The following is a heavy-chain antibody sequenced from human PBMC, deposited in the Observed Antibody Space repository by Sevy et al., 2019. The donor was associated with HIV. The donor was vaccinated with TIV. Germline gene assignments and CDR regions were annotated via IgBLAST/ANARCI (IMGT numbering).Heavy chain of an antibody. V-gene: IGHV3-7*03. J-gene: IGHJ6*02. D-gene: IGHD1-26*01. CDR3: ASSKGIVGAMYYYYGMDV. CDR1: GFTFSSYW. Sequence: GGSLRLSCAASGFTFSSYWMSWVRQAPGKGLEWVANIKQDGSEKYYVDSVKGRFTISRDNAKNSLYLQMNSLRAEDTAMYYCASSKGIVGAMYYYYGMDVWGQGTTVTVSS. CDR2: IKQDGSEK.